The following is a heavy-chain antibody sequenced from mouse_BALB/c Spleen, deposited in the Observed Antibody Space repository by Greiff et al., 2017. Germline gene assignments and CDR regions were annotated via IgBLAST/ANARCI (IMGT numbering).Heavy chain of an antibody. CDR1: GFTFSSYG. CDR3: AREDGNYPYAMDY. V-gene: IGHV5-6-3*01. CDR2: INSNGGST. J-gene: IGHJ4*01. D-gene: IGHD2-1*01. Sequence: EVKLVESGGGLVQPGGSLKLSCAASGFTFSSYGMSWVRQTPDKRLELVATINSNGGSTYYPDSVKGRFTISRDNAKNTLYLQMSSLKSEDTAMYYCAREDGNYPYAMDYWGQGTSVTVSS.